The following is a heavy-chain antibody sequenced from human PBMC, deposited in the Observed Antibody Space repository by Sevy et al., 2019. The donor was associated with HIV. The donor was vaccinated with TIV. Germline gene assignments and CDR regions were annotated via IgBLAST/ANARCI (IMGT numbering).Heavy chain of an antibody. CDR2: INPNSGNT. CDR1: GYTFDNYD. Sequence: ASVKVSCQASGYTFDNYDINWVRQATGQGLEWMGWINPNSGNTGYAEKFQGRVTMSRVSSIRTAYMELNGLTSEDTAVYYCTRGLSFTYAKRGDWLNWYFDVWGRGTLVTVSS. J-gene: IGHJ2*01. CDR3: TRGLSFTYAKRGDWLNWYFDV. V-gene: IGHV1-8*01. D-gene: IGHD2-21*02.